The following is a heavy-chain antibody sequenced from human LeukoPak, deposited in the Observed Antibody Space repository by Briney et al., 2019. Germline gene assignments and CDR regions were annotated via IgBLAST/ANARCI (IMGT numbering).Heavy chain of an antibody. CDR2: IIPIFGTA. CDR3: ARRGYGDEGWFDP. V-gene: IGHV1-69*05. D-gene: IGHD4-17*01. CDR1: RGSFSSYA. Sequence: SAVTVSCQASRGSFSSYAISWVRQAPGQGLEWMGGIIPIFGTANTAQKFQGRVTITTDESTSTAYIELSSLRSEDTAVYYCARRGYGDEGWFDPWGQGTLVTVSS. J-gene: IGHJ5*02.